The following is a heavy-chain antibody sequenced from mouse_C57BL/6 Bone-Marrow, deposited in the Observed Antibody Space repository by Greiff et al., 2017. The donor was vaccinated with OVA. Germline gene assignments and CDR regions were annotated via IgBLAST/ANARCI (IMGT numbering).Heavy chain of an antibody. Sequence: EVKLMESGGGLVKPGGSLKLSCAASGFTFSDYGMYWVRQAPEKGLEWVAYISSGSSTIYYADTVKGRFTISRDNAKNTLFLQMTSLRSEDTTMYYCAKKAYNSNCRWYFDVWGTGTTVTVSS. V-gene: IGHV5-17*01. CDR2: ISSGSSTI. D-gene: IGHD2-5*01. CDR3: AKKAYNSNCRWYFDV. J-gene: IGHJ1*03. CDR1: GFTFSDYG.